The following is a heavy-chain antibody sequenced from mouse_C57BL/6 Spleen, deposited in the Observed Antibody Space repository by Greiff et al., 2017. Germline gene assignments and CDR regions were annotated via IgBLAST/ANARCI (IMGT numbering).Heavy chain of an antibody. CDR2: IHPNSGST. Sequence: VQLQQPGAELVKPGASVKLSCKASGYTFTSYWMHWVKQRPGQGLEWIGMIHPNSGSTNYNEKFKSKATLTVDKSSSTAYMQLSSLTSEDSAVYYCARDYSNLYYFDYWGQGTTLTVSS. CDR3: ARDYSNLYYFDY. D-gene: IGHD2-5*01. J-gene: IGHJ2*01. V-gene: IGHV1-64*01. CDR1: GYTFTSYW.